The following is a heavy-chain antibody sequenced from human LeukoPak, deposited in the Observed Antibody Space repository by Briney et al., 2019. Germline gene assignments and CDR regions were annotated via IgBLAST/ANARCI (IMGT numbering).Heavy chain of an antibody. CDR3: ARGDASGYLADY. CDR2: INPNSGGT. Sequence: ASVKVSCKASGYTFTGYYMHWVRQAPGQGVEWMGWINPNSGGTNYAQKFQGRVTMTRDTSISTAYMELSRLRSDDTAVYYCARGDASGYLADYWGQGTLVTVSS. J-gene: IGHJ4*02. D-gene: IGHD3-10*01. CDR1: GYTFTGYY. V-gene: IGHV1-2*02.